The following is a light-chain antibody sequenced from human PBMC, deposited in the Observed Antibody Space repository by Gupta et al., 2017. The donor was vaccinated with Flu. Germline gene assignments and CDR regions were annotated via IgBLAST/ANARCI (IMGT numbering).Light chain of an antibody. CDR2: KDS. V-gene: IGLV3-25*02. CDR1: ALPKHY. CDR3: QSSVNSGSDPYV. Sequence: SYELTQPPSVSVSPGQTARITCSGDALPKHYAYWYQQKPGQAPVMIIYKDSERPSGIPERFSGSSSGTTVTLTINGVQAEDEADYFCQSSVNSGSDPYVFGTGTKVTVL. J-gene: IGLJ1*01.